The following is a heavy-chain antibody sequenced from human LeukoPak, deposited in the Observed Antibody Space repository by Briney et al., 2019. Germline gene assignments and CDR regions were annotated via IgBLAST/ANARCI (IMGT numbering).Heavy chain of an antibody. J-gene: IGHJ4*02. V-gene: IGHV3-20*04. CDR1: GFTFDDYG. CDR3: ARERDCSGGSCYYFDY. Sequence: PGRSLRLSCAASGFTFDDYGMSWVRQAPGKGLEWVSGINWNGGSTGYADSVKGRFTISRDNAKNSLYLQMNSLRAEDTALYYCARERDCSGGSCYYFDYWGQGTLVTVSS. CDR2: INWNGGST. D-gene: IGHD2-15*01.